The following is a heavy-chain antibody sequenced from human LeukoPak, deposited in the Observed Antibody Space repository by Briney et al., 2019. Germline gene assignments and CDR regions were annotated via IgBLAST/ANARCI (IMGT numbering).Heavy chain of an antibody. CDR1: GFTFSDYY. J-gene: IGHJ4*02. V-gene: IGHV3-11*01. Sequence: GGSLRLSCAASGFTFSDYYMSWIRQAPGKGLEWVSYISSSGSTIYYADSVKGRFTISRDNAKNSLYLQMNSLRAEDTAVYYCARASRYYDSSGYYFDYWGQGTLVTVSS. CDR3: ARASRYYDSSGYYFDY. CDR2: ISSSGSTI. D-gene: IGHD3-22*01.